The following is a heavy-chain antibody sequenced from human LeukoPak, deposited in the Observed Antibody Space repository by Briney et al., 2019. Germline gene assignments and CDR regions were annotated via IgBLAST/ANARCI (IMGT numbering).Heavy chain of an antibody. CDR3: ARDGGGFDY. V-gene: IGHV4-39*07. J-gene: IGHJ4*02. D-gene: IGHD2-15*01. Sequence: SETLSLACTVSGGSISSSSYYWGWVRQPPGTGLEWIGSIYYSGSTYYNPSLKSRLTISVDKSNNQFSLKLRSVTAADTAMYYCARDGGGFDYWGQGILVTVSS. CDR1: GGSISSSSYY. CDR2: IYYSGST.